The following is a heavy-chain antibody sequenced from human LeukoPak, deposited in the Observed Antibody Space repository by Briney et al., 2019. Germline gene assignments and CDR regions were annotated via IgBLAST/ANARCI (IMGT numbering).Heavy chain of an antibody. D-gene: IGHD3-16*02. J-gene: IGHJ4*02. CDR3: VSPGLGGVIS. V-gene: IGHV1-69*04. CDR1: GGTFSSYA. Sequence: ASVKVSCKASGGTFSSYAISWVRQAPGQGLEWMGRIIPILGIANYAQKFQGRVTITADKSTSTAYMELSSLRSEDTAVYYCVSPGLGGVISWGQGTLVTVSS. CDR2: IIPILGIA.